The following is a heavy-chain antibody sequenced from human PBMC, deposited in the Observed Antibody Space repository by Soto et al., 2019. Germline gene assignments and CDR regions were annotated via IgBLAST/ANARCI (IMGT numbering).Heavy chain of an antibody. V-gene: IGHV3-66*01. CDR2: IYSGDNT. D-gene: IGHD6-19*01. CDR3: ARFPRIALAAFDC. CDR1: GFTVTSDY. J-gene: IGHJ4*02. Sequence: EVQLVESGGDLVQPGGSLRLSCAASGFTVTSDYMSWVRQAPGKGLEWVSTIYSGDNTYYADSVKGRFIISRDNAKNTLYLQMNNLRAEDTAVYYCARFPRIALAAFDCWGQGTLVTVSS.